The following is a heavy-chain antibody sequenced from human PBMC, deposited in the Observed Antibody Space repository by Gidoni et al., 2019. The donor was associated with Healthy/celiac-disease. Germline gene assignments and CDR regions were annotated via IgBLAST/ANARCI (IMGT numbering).Heavy chain of an antibody. CDR3: ARGEGPPYYDFWSGRDDAFDI. D-gene: IGHD3-3*01. CDR1: GGSFSGYY. Sequence: QVQLQQWGAGLLKPSETLSLTCAVYGGSFSGYYWSWIRQPPGKGLEWIGESNHSGSTNYNPSLKSRVTISVDTSKNQFSLKLSSVTAADTAVYYCARGEGPPYYDFWSGRDDAFDIWGQGTMVTVSS. CDR2: SNHSGST. V-gene: IGHV4-34*01. J-gene: IGHJ3*02.